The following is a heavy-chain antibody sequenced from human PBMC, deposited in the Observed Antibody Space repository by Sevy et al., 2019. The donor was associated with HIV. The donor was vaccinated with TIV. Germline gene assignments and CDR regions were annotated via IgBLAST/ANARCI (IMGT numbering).Heavy chain of an antibody. Sequence: GGSLRLSCSTFGFTFSNYGMHWVRQAPGRGLEWVAAIFSDGNYQYYADSVKGRVTISRDNSKNTLYLQMSSLRADDTAMYDCARDSGSGWYVDSWGRGTLVTVSS. CDR1: GFTFSNYG. J-gene: IGHJ4*02. D-gene: IGHD6-19*01. CDR3: ARDSGSGWYVDS. V-gene: IGHV3-33*08. CDR2: IFSDGNYQ.